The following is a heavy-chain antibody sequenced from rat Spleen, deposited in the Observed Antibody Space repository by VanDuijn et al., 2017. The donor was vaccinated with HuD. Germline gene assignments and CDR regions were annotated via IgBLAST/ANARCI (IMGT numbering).Heavy chain of an antibody. Sequence: EVHLVESGGGSVQPGRSLKLSCAASGFTFRDYYMAWVRQAPKKGLEWVASISYEGSSTYYGDSVKGRFTISRDNAKSTLYLQMNSLRSEDTATYYCSRRRTYYEYTYYFDYWGQGVMVTVSS. J-gene: IGHJ2*01. CDR1: GFTFRDYY. CDR3: SRRRTYYEYTYYFDY. V-gene: IGHV5-22*01. CDR2: ISYEGSST. D-gene: IGHD1-9*01.